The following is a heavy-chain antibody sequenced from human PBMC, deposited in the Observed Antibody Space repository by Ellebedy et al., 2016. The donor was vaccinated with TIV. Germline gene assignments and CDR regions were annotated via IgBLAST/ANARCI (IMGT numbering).Heavy chain of an antibody. CDR3: ARAPRGIYYFDY. J-gene: IGHJ4*02. Sequence: GESLKISXAASGFTFSNYGMHWVRQAPGKGLEWVAVIWHDGSNQYYADSVKGRFTISRDNSNNMMYLQMNSLRAEDTAVYYCARAPRGIYYFDYWGQGTLVTASS. CDR2: IWHDGSNQ. V-gene: IGHV3-33*01. D-gene: IGHD2/OR15-2a*01. CDR1: GFTFSNYG.